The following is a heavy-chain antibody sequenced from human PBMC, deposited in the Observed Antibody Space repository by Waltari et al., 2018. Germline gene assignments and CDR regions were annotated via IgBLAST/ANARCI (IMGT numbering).Heavy chain of an antibody. CDR3: ARSMIVVVQDAFDI. V-gene: IGHV4-61*02. J-gene: IGHJ3*02. Sequence: QVQLQESGPGLVKPSQTLSLTCTVSGGSISSGSYYWSWIRQPAGKGLEWIGRIYTRGSTNDNPSLKSRVTIAVDTSKNQFSLKLSSVTAADTAVYYCARSMIVVVQDAFDIWGQGTMVTVSS. CDR2: IYTRGST. D-gene: IGHD3-22*01. CDR1: GGSISSGSYY.